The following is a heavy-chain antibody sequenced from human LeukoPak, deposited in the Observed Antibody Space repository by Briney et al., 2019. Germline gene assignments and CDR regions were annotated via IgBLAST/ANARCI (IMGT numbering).Heavy chain of an antibody. Sequence: GGSLRLSCAASGFTFSTYAMSWVRQAPGKGLEWVSTISGSGTITSYADSVKGRLTISRDNSKRTVYLQLNSLRGEDTAVYYCAKDARGGSESYYDYWGQGTLVTVSS. J-gene: IGHJ4*02. D-gene: IGHD3-10*01. CDR2: ISGSGTIT. CDR1: GFTFSTYA. CDR3: AKDARGGSESYYDY. V-gene: IGHV3-23*01.